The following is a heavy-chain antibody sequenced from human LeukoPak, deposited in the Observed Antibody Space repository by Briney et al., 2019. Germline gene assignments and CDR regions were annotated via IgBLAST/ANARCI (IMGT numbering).Heavy chain of an antibody. D-gene: IGHD3-16*02. J-gene: IGHJ6*03. CDR3: ARAGLSGNYYCYYMDV. Sequence: GGSLRLSCAASGFTFSSYSMNWVRQAPGKGLEWVSYISSSSSTIYYADSVKGRFTISRDNAKNSLYLQMNSLRDEDTAVYYCARAGLSGNYYCYYMDVWGKGTTVTVSS. CDR1: GFTFSSYS. V-gene: IGHV3-48*02. CDR2: ISSSSSTI.